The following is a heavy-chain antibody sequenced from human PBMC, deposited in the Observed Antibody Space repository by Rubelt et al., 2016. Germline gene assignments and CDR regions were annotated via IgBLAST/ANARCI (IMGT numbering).Heavy chain of an antibody. Sequence: QVQLQQWGAGLLKPSETLSLTCAVYGGSFSGYYWSWIRQPPGKGLEWIGYIYYSGSTNYNPSLKSRVTISVDTSKNQFSLKLSSVTAADTAVYYCATAYDFWSGYFDYWGQGTLVTVSS. V-gene: IGHV4-34*01. CDR1: GGSFSGYY. CDR2: IYYSGST. CDR3: ATAYDFWSGYFDY. J-gene: IGHJ4*02. D-gene: IGHD3-3*01.